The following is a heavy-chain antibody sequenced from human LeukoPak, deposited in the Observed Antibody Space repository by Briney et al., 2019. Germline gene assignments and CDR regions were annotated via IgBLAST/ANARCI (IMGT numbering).Heavy chain of an antibody. V-gene: IGHV4-31*03. CDR1: GGSISSGGYY. CDR3: ARDAGTALRWWFDP. D-gene: IGHD4-23*01. CDR2: IYYSGST. J-gene: IGHJ5*02. Sequence: SQSLSLTCTVSGGSISSGGYYWSWIRQHPGKGLEWIGYIYYSGSTYYNPSLKSRVTISVDTSKNQFSLKLSSVTAADTAVYYCARDAGTALRWWFDPWGQGTLVTVSS.